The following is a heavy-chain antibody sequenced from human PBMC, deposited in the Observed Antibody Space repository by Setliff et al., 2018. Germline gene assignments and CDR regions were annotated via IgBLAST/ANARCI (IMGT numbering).Heavy chain of an antibody. J-gene: IGHJ4*02. CDR2: IYSSGST. CDR1: GGSISSGDYY. V-gene: IGHV4-30-4*08. Sequence: SETLSLTCTVSGGSISSGDYYWSWIRQPPGKGLEWIGYIYSSGSTYYNPSLKSRVSISVDTSKNQFSLKLSSVTAADTAAYYCARESRYYYDNLGTLDYWGQGTLVTVSS. D-gene: IGHD3-22*01. CDR3: ARESRYYYDNLGTLDY.